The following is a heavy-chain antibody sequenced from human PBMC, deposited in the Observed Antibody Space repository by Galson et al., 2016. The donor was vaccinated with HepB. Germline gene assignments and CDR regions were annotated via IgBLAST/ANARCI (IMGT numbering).Heavy chain of an antibody. Sequence: SLRLSCAASGLTVSLKYMIWVRQAPGKGLECVSIIYSDGGTYYADSVRGRFTISRDNSKDTVYLQMNSLRAEDTAVHYCARARYEYSTSWYLDSWGQGTLVTVSS. CDR2: IYSDGGT. CDR3: ARARYEYSTSWYLDS. CDR1: GLTVSLKY. V-gene: IGHV3-53*01. D-gene: IGHD5-12*01. J-gene: IGHJ4*02.